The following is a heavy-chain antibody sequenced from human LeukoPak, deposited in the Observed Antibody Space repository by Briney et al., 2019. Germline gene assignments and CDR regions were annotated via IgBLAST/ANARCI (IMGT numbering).Heavy chain of an antibody. CDR1: GFTVSSNY. J-gene: IGHJ5*02. Sequence: GGSLRLSCAASGFTVSSNYMSWVRQAPGKGLEWVSVIYSGGSTYYADSVKGRFTISRDNSKNTLYLQMNSLRAEDTAVYYCARKTIRITMVRGVHYGFDPWGQGTLVTVSS. CDR3: ARKTIRITMVRGVHYGFDP. D-gene: IGHD3-10*01. CDR2: IYSGGST. V-gene: IGHV3-53*01.